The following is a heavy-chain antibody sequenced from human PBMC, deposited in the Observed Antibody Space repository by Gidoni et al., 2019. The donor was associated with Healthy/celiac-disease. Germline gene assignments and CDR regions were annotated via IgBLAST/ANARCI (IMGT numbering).Heavy chain of an antibody. CDR1: GFTFSNAW. V-gene: IGHV3-15*01. CDR2: IKSKTDGGTT. CDR3: TTGVTPAFDI. D-gene: IGHD4-4*01. Sequence: EVQLVESGGGLVKPGGSLSISCAASGFTFSNAWMSWVREAPGKGLEWVGRIKSKTDGGTTDYAAPVKGRFTISRDDSKNTLYLQMNSLKTEDTAVYYCTTGVTPAFDIWGQGTMVTVSS. J-gene: IGHJ3*02.